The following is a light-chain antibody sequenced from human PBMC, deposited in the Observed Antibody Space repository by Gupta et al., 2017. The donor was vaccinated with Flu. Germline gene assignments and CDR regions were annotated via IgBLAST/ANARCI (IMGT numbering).Light chain of an antibody. CDR2: GAS. CDR1: QSVSSN. V-gene: IGKV3-15*01. Sequence: PATLSVSPGERATLSCRAGQSVSSNLAWYQQQPGQAPRLLISGASTRATGIPARFSGSGSGTEFTLTISSLQSEDFAVYYCQQYSNWPWTFGQGTKVEIK. CDR3: QQYSNWPWT. J-gene: IGKJ1*01.